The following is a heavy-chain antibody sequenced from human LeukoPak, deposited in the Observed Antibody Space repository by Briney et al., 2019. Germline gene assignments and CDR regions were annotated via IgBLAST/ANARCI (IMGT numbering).Heavy chain of an antibody. D-gene: IGHD3-22*01. J-gene: IGHJ6*03. CDR3: ARGVKFDYYYYMDV. V-gene: IGHV4-59*01. CDR1: GGSFTPFY. Sequence: PSETLSLTCTVSGGSFTPFYWSWIRQPLGEGLEWIAYIHYSGSTNYNPSLKSRVTISVDTSKNQFSLKLSSVTAADTAVYYCARGVKFDYYYYMDVWGKGATVIVSS. CDR2: IHYSGST.